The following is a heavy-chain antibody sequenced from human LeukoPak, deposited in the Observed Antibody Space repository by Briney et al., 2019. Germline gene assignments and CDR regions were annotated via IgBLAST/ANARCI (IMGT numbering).Heavy chain of an antibody. CDR1: GFTLISYE. D-gene: IGHD3-22*01. V-gene: IGHV3-48*03. CDR3: ARVQKDYYDSSGYLSY. CDR2: IRSSCSTI. J-gene: IGHJ4*02. Sequence: GGYLRLSCAASGFTLISYEMNWVRQAPGNGLEWVSYIRSSCSTIYYADSVKGRFTISRDNAKNSLYVQMNRRRAHDTAVYYCARVQKDYYDSSGYLSYWGQGTLVTVSS.